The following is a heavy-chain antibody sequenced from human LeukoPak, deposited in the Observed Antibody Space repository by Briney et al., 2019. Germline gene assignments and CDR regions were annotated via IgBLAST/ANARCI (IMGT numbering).Heavy chain of an antibody. Sequence: GXXLKISCKGSGYSFTSYWIGWVRQLPGKGLEWMGIIYPGDSDTRYSPSFQGQVTISADKSISTAYLQWSSLKASDTAMYYCARGRAAARYNWFDPWGQGTLVTVSS. CDR1: GYSFTSYW. CDR3: ARGRAAARYNWFDP. J-gene: IGHJ5*02. D-gene: IGHD6-13*01. CDR2: IYPGDSDT. V-gene: IGHV5-51*01.